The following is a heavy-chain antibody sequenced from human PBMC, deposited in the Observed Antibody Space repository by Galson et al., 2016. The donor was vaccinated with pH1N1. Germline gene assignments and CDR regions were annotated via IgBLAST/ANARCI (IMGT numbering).Heavy chain of an antibody. V-gene: IGHV5-51*03. Sequence: QSGAEVKKPGESLKISCKGSGYTFTKYWIAWVRQMPGKGLEWMGSIYPGDSETRYSPSFQGQVTISADRSISTAYLQLTSLKASDTAMYYCAKWSSGDFVFDKWGQGTLVTVSS. CDR3: AKWSSGDFVFDK. D-gene: IGHD2-21*02. CDR1: GYTFTKYW. CDR2: IYPGDSET. J-gene: IGHJ4*02.